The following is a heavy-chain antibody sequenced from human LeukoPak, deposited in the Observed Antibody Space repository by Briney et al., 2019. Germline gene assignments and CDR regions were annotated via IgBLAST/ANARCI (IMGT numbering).Heavy chain of an antibody. CDR1: LFTFSSYA. Sequence: PGGSLRLSCAASLFTFSSYAMTWVRQAPGKGLEWVSTINPSGGDTYYADSVRGRFTISRDNSKNTLYLQMNSLRAEDTAVYYCARDGDTPLVPIDYWGQGTLVTVSS. V-gene: IGHV3-23*01. CDR3: ARDGDTPLVPIDY. J-gene: IGHJ4*02. CDR2: INPSGGDT. D-gene: IGHD5-18*01.